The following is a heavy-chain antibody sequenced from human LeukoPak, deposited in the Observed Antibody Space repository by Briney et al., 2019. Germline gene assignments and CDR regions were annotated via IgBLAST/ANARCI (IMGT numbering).Heavy chain of an antibody. Sequence: SVKVSCKASGGTFSSYGISWVRQAPGQGLEWMGGIIPIFGTANYAQKFQGRVTIIADESTSTAYMELSSLRSEDTAVYYCARDLFRGYYYDARGAFDIWGQGTMVTASS. D-gene: IGHD3-22*01. J-gene: IGHJ3*02. V-gene: IGHV1-69*01. CDR1: GGTFSSYG. CDR3: ARDLFRGYYYDARGAFDI. CDR2: IIPIFGTA.